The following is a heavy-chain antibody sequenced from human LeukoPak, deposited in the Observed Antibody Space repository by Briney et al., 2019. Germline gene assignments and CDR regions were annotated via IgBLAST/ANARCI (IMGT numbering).Heavy chain of an antibody. CDR1: GGSISSSYY. CDR3: ARTGGYMVWGVQNWFDP. CDR2: GST. J-gene: IGHJ5*02. V-gene: IGHV4-39*01. Sequence: SETLSLTCTVSGGSISSSYYWGWVRQPPGKGLEWIGSGSTYYNPSLKCRVTISVDTSRNQFSLKLSSVTAADTAVYYCARTGGYMVWGVQNWFDPWGQGTLVTVSS. D-gene: IGHD3-10*01.